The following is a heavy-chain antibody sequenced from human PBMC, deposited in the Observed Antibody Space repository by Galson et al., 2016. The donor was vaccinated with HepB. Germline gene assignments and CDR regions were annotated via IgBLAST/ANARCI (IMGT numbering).Heavy chain of an antibody. V-gene: IGHV1-18*01. CDR1: GYSFSSYI. Sequence: SVKVSCKASGYSFSSYIITWVRQAPGQGLEWMEWNSAYNDDTNYAQKFQGRVTMTTDTSTSTAYMELRSLRSDDTAVYFCARMTYYYDGSGYYFAYWGQGTLVTVSS. CDR3: ARMTYYYDGSGYYFAY. CDR2: NSAYNDDT. J-gene: IGHJ4*02. D-gene: IGHD3-22*01.